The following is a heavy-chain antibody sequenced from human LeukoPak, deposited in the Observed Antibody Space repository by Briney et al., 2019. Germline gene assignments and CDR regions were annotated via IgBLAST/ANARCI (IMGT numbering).Heavy chain of an antibody. CDR3: AASDDYGDYYFDY. J-gene: IGHJ4*02. Sequence: GGSLRLSCAASGFTVSSNYMSWVRQAPGKGLEWVSVIYSGGSTYYADSVKGRFTISRDNSKNTLYLQMNSLRAEDTAVYYCAASDDYGDYYFDYWGQGTLVTVSP. V-gene: IGHV3-53*01. D-gene: IGHD4-17*01. CDR1: GFTVSSNY. CDR2: IYSGGST.